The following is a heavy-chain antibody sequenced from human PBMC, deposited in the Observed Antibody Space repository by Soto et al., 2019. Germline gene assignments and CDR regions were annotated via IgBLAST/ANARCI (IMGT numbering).Heavy chain of an antibody. Sequence: AASVKVSCKVSGYTLTELSMHWVRQAPGKGLEWMGGFDPEDGETIYAQKFQGRVTMTEDTSTDTAYMELSSLRSEDTAVYYCATELRYFDWPNGMDVWGQGTTVTVSS. D-gene: IGHD3-9*01. CDR3: ATELRYFDWPNGMDV. V-gene: IGHV1-24*01. J-gene: IGHJ6*02. CDR1: GYTLTELS. CDR2: FDPEDGET.